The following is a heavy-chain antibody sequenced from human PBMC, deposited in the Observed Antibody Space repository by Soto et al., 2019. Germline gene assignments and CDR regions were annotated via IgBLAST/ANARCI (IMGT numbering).Heavy chain of an antibody. Sequence: SSETLSLTCTVSGGSISSGGYYWSWIRQHPGKGLEWIGYIYYSGSTYYNPSLKSRVTISVDTSKNQFSLKLSSVTAADTAVYYCARLTYYDFWSGPPSWFDPWGQGTLVTVSS. CDR2: IYYSGST. CDR1: GGSISSGGYY. D-gene: IGHD3-3*01. J-gene: IGHJ5*02. CDR3: ARLTYYDFWSGPPSWFDP. V-gene: IGHV4-31*03.